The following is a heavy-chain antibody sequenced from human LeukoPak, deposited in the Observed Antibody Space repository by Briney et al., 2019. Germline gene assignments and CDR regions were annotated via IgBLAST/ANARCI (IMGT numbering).Heavy chain of an antibody. CDR1: GRSISTYY. CDR3: AKEGGTHNRFDP. J-gene: IGHJ5*02. Sequence: PSETLSLTCTVSGRSISTYYWSWIRQPPGKGLEWIGYIYYSGSTNYKPSLKSRVTMSVDTSKNQFSLKLSSVTAADAAVYYCAKEGGTHNRFDPWGQGTLVTVSS. CDR2: IYYSGST. V-gene: IGHV4-59*01. D-gene: IGHD1-7*01.